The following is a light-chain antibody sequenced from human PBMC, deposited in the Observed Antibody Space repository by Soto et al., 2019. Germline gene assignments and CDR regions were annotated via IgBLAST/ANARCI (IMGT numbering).Light chain of an antibody. CDR3: CSYAGSHYV. CDR2: EVS. V-gene: IGLV2-23*02. J-gene: IGLJ1*01. Sequence: QSALTQPGSVSGSPGQSITISCTGTSSDVGSYNLVSWYQQHPGKAPKLMIYEVSKRPSGVSNRFSGSKSGNTASLTISGLQAEDEADYYCCSYAGSHYVFGTGTKVTVL. CDR1: SSDVGSYNL.